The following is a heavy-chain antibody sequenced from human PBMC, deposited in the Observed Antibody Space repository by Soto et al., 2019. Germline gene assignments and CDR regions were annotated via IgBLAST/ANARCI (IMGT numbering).Heavy chain of an antibody. J-gene: IGHJ6*02. D-gene: IGHD2-2*02. Sequence: QVQLQESGPGLVKPSETLSLTCTVSGGSISSYYWSWIRQPAGKGLEWIGRIYTSGSTNYNPSLKSRVTMSVDTSKNQFPLKLSAVTAADTAVYYCARGDLLPAAILCSDYYYGMDVWGHGTTVTVSS. V-gene: IGHV4-4*07. CDR1: GGSISSYY. CDR3: ARGDLLPAAILCSDYYYGMDV. CDR2: IYTSGST.